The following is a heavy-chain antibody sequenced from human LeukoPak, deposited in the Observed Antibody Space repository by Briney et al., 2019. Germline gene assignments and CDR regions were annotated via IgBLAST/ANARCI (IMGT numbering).Heavy chain of an antibody. V-gene: IGHV1-18*01. CDR1: GYTFTTFV. CDR2: ISAYNGNT. J-gene: IGHJ6*03. CDR3: ARGIGDSDYYYYMDV. Sequence: ASVKVSCKASGYTFTTFVISGGGQAPGQGLEWRGWISAYNGNTNYAQKLQGRVTMTTDTSTSTAYMELRSLRSDDTAVYYCARGIGDSDYYYYMDVWGKGTTVTVSS. D-gene: IGHD3-22*01.